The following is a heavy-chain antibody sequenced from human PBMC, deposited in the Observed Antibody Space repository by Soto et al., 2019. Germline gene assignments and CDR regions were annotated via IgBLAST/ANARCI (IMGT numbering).Heavy chain of an antibody. V-gene: IGHV3-11*01. J-gene: IGHJ6*03. D-gene: IGHD6-6*01. CDR1: GFTFSDYY. CDR3: ARDRPTGITPRPGRSYYYYMDV. Sequence: QVQLVESGGGLVKPGGSLRLSCAASGFTFSDYYMSWIRQAPGKGLEWVSYISSSGSSKYYADSVKGRFTISRDNAKNSLYLQMNSLRAEDTAVYFCARDRPTGITPRPGRSYYYYMDVWGKGTTVTVSS. CDR2: ISSSGSSK.